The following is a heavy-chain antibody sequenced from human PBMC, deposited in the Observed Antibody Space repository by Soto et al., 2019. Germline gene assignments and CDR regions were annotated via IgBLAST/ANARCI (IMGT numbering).Heavy chain of an antibody. V-gene: IGHV3-33*01. Sequence: GGSLRLSCAASGFTFSSYGMHWVRQAPGKGLEWVAVIWYDGSNKYYADSVKGRFTISRDNSKNTLYLQMNSLRAEDTAVYYCARDAPYSSGCCYYYGMDVWGQGTTVTVSS. CDR1: GFTFSSYG. J-gene: IGHJ6*02. D-gene: IGHD6-19*01. CDR2: IWYDGSNK. CDR3: ARDAPYSSGCCYYYGMDV.